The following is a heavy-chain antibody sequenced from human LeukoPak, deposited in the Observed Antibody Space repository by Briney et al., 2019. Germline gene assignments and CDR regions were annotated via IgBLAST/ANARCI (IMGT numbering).Heavy chain of an antibody. D-gene: IGHD2-2*01. Sequence: SETLSLTCAVYGGSFSGYYWSCIRQPPGKGLEWIGEINHSGSTNYNPSLKSRVTISVDTSKNQFSLKLSSVTAADTAVYYCARGRSGTSCSLDYWGQGTLVTVSS. CDR2: INHSGST. V-gene: IGHV4-34*01. CDR1: GGSFSGYY. J-gene: IGHJ4*02. CDR3: ARGRSGTSCSLDY.